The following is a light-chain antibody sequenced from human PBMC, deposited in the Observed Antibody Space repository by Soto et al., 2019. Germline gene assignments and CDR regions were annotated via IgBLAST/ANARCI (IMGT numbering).Light chain of an antibody. Sequence: DIVLTQSPGTLSLSPGERATLSCRASQSVSSSYLAWYQQKPGQAPRLLIYGASSRASGIPNRFSGSGSGTDFTLTISRLEPEDFAVYYCQQYGSSLPITFGGGTKVEIK. CDR1: QSVSSSY. J-gene: IGKJ4*01. CDR2: GAS. CDR3: QQYGSSLPIT. V-gene: IGKV3-20*01.